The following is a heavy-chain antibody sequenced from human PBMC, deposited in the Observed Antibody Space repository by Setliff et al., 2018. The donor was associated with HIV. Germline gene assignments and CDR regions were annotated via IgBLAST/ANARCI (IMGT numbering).Heavy chain of an antibody. J-gene: IGHJ5*02. CDR2: INPTGGST. CDR1: GSSFTSDY. D-gene: IGHD3-22*01. CDR3: ARDREMLGTPATSGGYYXGWFDP. V-gene: IGHV1-46*01. Sequence: GASVKVSCKASGSSFTSDYMHWVRQAPGQGLEWMGIINPTGGSTYYAQKFQGRVTLTRDASRSTVYVELSSLRSEDTAVYYCARDREMLGTPATSGGYYXGWFDPWGQGTLGTVSS.